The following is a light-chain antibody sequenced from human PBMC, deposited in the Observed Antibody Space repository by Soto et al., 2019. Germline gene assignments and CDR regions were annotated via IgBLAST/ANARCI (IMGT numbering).Light chain of an antibody. CDR3: QQTYSAPLT. Sequence: DIQMTQSPSSLSASVGDRVTITCRASQSISSYLNWYQHKPGKAPKLLIYAASSFQSGVPSRFSGSESGTDFTLTISSLQPEDFDTYYCQQTYSAPLTFGGGTKVDIK. J-gene: IGKJ4*01. CDR1: QSISSY. CDR2: AAS. V-gene: IGKV1-39*01.